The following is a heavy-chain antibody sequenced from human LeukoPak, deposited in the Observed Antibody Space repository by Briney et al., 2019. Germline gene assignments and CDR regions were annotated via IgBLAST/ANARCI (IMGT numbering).Heavy chain of an antibody. CDR3: ARGDYYDSSGYYC. D-gene: IGHD3-22*01. CDR2: IWYDGSNK. Sequence: GGSLRLSCAASGFTFSSYGMHWVRQAPGKGLEWVAVIWYDGSNKYYADSVKGRFTVSRDDSKNTLYLQMNSLRAEDTAVYYCARGDYYDSSGYYCWGQGTLVTVSS. J-gene: IGHJ4*02. CDR1: GFTFSSYG. V-gene: IGHV3-33*01.